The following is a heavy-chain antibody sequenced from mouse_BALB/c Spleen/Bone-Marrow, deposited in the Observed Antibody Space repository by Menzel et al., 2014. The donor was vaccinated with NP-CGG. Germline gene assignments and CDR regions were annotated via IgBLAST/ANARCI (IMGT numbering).Heavy chain of an antibody. CDR1: GYSITSDYA. V-gene: IGHV3-2*02. Sequence: DVKLQESGPGLVKPSQSLSLTCTVTGYSITSDYAWNWIRQFPGNKLEWMGYISYSDITSYNPSLKSRISITRDTSKNQFFLQLNSVTTDDTATYYCARSRGLRRDWYFDVWGAGTTVTVSS. CDR3: ARSRGLRRDWYFDV. J-gene: IGHJ1*01. D-gene: IGHD2-4*01. CDR2: ISYSDIT.